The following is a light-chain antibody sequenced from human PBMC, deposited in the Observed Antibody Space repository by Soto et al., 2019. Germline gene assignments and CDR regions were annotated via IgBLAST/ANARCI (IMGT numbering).Light chain of an antibody. CDR1: QSISSTY. CDR2: GAS. Sequence: EIVLTQSPGTLSLSPGEGATLSCRASQSISSTYLAWYQQKPGQAPRLLIYGASSRATGIPDRFSGSGSGTDFSLTISRLEPEDFALYYCQQYGSSPITFGQGTRLEIE. CDR3: QQYGSSPIT. V-gene: IGKV3-20*01. J-gene: IGKJ5*01.